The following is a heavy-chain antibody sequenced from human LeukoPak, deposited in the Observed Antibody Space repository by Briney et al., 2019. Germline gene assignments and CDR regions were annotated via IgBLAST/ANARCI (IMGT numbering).Heavy chain of an antibody. CDR3: ARGPYSSNWYVDY. CDR1: GFTLTSYE. CDR2: ISRTGNSI. J-gene: IGHJ4*02. V-gene: IGHV3-48*03. D-gene: IGHD6-13*01. Sequence: GVSLRLSCAASGFTLTSYEMNWVRLAPGKGPEWISYISRTGNSIYYADSVKGRFTVSRDSAKNSLYLQMNSLRAEDTAVYYCARGPYSSNWYVDYWGQGTLVTVAS.